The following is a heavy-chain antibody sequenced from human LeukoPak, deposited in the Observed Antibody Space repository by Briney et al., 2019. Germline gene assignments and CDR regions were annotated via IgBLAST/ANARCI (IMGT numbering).Heavy chain of an antibody. Sequence: GGSLRLSCTASGFTFSNYAMSWVRQAPGKGLEWVSTISGSDGSTYYANSVKGRFTTSRDNSKNKLFLQMNSLRADDTAIYYYGKVRLKRTGGRGFDFWAQETLFTVPS. V-gene: IGHV3-23*01. CDR2: ISGSDGST. CDR3: GKVRLKRTGGRGFDF. D-gene: IGHD1-26*01. J-gene: IGHJ4*02. CDR1: GFTFSNYA.